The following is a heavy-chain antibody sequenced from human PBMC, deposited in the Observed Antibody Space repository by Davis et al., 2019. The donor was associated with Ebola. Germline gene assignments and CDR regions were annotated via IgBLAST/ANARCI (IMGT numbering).Heavy chain of an antibody. V-gene: IGHV4-34*01. CDR3: ARARGDGYNEVDY. J-gene: IGHJ4*02. Sequence: GSLRLSCAASGFTFSSYAMSWVRQAPGKGLEWIGEINHSGSTNYNPSLKSRVTISVDTSKNQFSLKLSSVTAADTAVYYCARARGDGYNEVDYWGQGTLVTVSS. CDR1: GFTFSSYA. CDR2: INHSGST. D-gene: IGHD5-24*01.